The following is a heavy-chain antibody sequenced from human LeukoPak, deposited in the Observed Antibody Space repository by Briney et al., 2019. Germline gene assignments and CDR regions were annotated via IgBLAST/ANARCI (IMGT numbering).Heavy chain of an antibody. CDR2: IYSGGTT. V-gene: IGHV3-66*01. Sequence: GGSLRLSCAASGFTVSSNYMSWVRQAPGEGLEWVSLIYSGGTTYYADSVKGRFTISRDTSKNTLYLQMNSLRAEDTAVYYCANTIRGSSYWYFDLWGRGTLVTVSS. J-gene: IGHJ2*01. D-gene: IGHD1-26*01. CDR1: GFTVSSNY. CDR3: ANTIRGSSYWYFDL.